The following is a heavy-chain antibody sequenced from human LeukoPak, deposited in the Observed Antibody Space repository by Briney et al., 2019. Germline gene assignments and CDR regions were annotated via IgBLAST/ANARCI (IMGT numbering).Heavy chain of an antibody. CDR1: GYTFTGYY. Sequence: ASVKVSCKASGYTFTGYYMHWVRQAPGQGLEWMGWISPNSGGTNYAQQFQGRVTMTRDTSISTAYMELSRLRSDDTAVYYCARVIRGDFDYWGQGTLVTVSS. D-gene: IGHD3-16*02. V-gene: IGHV1-2*02. CDR3: ARVIRGDFDY. CDR2: ISPNSGGT. J-gene: IGHJ4*02.